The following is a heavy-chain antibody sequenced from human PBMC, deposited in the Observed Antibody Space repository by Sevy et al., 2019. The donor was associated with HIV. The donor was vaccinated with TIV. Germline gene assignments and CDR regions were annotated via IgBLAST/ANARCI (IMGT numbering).Heavy chain of an antibody. V-gene: IGHV3-23*01. CDR1: GFTFSKYS. D-gene: IGHD2-8*01. CDR2: LSFGCGEI. CDR3: AREGCTKPHDY. Sequence: GGSLRLSCAASGFTFSKYSMSGVRQPPGKGLEWVSTLSFGCGEINHADSVKGRFTISRDNSKNSLYLQMNNLRAEDTAVYYCAREGCTKPHDYWGQGTLLTVSS. J-gene: IGHJ4*02.